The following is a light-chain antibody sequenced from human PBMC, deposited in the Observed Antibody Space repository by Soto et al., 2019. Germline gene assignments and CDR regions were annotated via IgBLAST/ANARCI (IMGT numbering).Light chain of an antibody. J-gene: IGKJ2*01. Sequence: EIVLTQSPATLSLSPGERATLSCRASQSVSSYLAWYQQKPGQAPRLLLDDASNRATGIPARFSSSGSGTDFTLTISRLEPEDCAVYYCQQRSNWPRTFGQGTKLEIK. V-gene: IGKV3-11*01. CDR3: QQRSNWPRT. CDR1: QSVSSY. CDR2: DAS.